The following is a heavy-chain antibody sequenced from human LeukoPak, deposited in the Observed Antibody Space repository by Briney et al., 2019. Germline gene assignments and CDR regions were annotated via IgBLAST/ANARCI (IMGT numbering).Heavy chain of an antibody. V-gene: IGHV3-30-3*01. CDR2: ISYDGSNK. D-gene: IGHD3-22*01. Sequence: GGSLRLSCAASGFTFSSYAMHWVRQAPGKGLEWVAVISYDGSNKYYADSVKGRFTISRDNSKNTLYLQMNSLRAEDTAVYYCARGTMIVGLDKWGQGTLVTVSS. J-gene: IGHJ4*02. CDR1: GFTFSSYA. CDR3: ARGTMIVGLDK.